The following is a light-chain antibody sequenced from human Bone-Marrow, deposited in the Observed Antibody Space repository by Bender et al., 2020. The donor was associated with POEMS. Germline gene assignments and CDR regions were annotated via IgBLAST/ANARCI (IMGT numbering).Light chain of an antibody. J-gene: IGLJ3*02. V-gene: IGLV1-44*01. CDR2: NDD. CDR3: GVWDDSRDGPL. CDR1: SSSIGGHS. Sequence: QSALTQPPSASGTPGQRITISCSGSSSSIGGHSVNWYQQLPRTAPQLLIYNDDQRPSGVSDRFSGSKSGTSASLTISGLQSEDEADYFCGVWDDSRDGPLFGGGTTLTVL.